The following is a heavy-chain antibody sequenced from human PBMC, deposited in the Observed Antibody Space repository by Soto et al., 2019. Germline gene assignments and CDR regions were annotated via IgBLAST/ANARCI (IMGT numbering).Heavy chain of an antibody. D-gene: IGHD1-26*01. J-gene: IGHJ4*02. Sequence: QVQLQESGPGLVKPSETLSLTCTVSGGSISSYYWSWIRQPPGKGLEWIGYIYYSGSTNYNPSLKSRVTSSVDTSKNQFSLKLSSVTAADTAVYYCSSRVGATDTYYFDYWGQGTLVTVSS. CDR3: SSRVGATDTYYFDY. V-gene: IGHV4-59*01. CDR1: GGSISSYY. CDR2: IYYSGST.